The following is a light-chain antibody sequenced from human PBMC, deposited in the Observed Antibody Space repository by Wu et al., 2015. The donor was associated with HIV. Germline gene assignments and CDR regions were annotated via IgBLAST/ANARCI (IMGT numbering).Light chain of an antibody. Sequence: EIVLTQSPGTLYLSPGERATLSCRASQTVTSDYLAWYQHKPGQAPRLLIYGASSRATGISDRFSGSGSGTDFTLTVNRLEPEDFAVYFXQQYGRSPSTFGQGTKLGRS. CDR2: GAS. CDR1: QTVTSDY. J-gene: IGKJ2*01. CDR3: QQYGRSPST. V-gene: IGKV3-20*01.